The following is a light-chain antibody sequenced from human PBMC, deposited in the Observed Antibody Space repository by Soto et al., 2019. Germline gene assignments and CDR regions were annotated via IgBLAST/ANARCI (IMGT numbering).Light chain of an antibody. Sequence: QSALTQPASVSGSPGQSITISCTGTSSDVGGYNYVSWYEQHPGKAPKLMIYEVSNRPSGVSNRFSGSKSGSTASLTISGLRAEGEADYYCSSYASRSTLVFGGGTKLTVL. CDR1: SSDVGGYNY. V-gene: IGLV2-14*01. CDR3: SSYASRSTLV. CDR2: EVS. J-gene: IGLJ2*01.